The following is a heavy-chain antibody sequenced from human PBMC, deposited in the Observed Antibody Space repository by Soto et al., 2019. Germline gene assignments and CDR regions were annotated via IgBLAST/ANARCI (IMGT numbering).Heavy chain of an antibody. CDR3: ARDSVAVAGAHWYFEL. D-gene: IGHD6-19*01. CDR2: SNAGNGNT. V-gene: IGHV1-3*01. Sequence: QVQLVQSGAEVKKPGASVKGSCKASVYTFTSYAMHWVRQSPGQRLEWMGGSNAGNGNTKYSQKFQGRGTITRDTSASTAYMELSSLRSEDTAVYYCARDSVAVAGAHWYFELWGRCTLVTVSS. CDR1: VYTFTSYA. J-gene: IGHJ2*01.